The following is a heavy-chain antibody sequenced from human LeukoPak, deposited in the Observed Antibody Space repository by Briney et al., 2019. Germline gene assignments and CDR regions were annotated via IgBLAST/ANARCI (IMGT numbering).Heavy chain of an antibody. CDR1: GFTFDDYG. V-gene: IGHV3-20*04. J-gene: IGHJ6*02. Sequence: GGSLRLSCAASGFTFDDYGMSWVRHAAGKGLEWVSGISWNGGRTVYADSVKGRFTISRDNAKNSLYLQMNSLRAEDTALYYCARQTAMAKYNYYGIDVWGQGTTVTVSS. D-gene: IGHD5-18*01. CDR3: ARQTAMAKYNYYGIDV. CDR2: ISWNGGRT.